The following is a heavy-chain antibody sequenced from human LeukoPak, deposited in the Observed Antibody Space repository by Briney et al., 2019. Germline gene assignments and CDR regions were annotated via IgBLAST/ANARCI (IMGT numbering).Heavy chain of an antibody. CDR2: IYYSGST. D-gene: IGHD5-12*01. CDR1: GGSISSSSYY. V-gene: IGHV4-39*01. Sequence: SETLSLTCTVSGGSISSSSYYWGWIRQPPGKGLEWIGSIYYSGSTYYNPSLKSRVTISVDTSKNQFSLKLSSVTAADTAVYYCARGSPRRYSGNRRYAFDIWGQGTMVTVSS. CDR3: ARGSPRRYSGNRRYAFDI. J-gene: IGHJ3*02.